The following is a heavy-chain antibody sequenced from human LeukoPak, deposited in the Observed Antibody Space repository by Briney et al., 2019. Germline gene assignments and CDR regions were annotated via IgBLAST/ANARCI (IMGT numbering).Heavy chain of an antibody. D-gene: IGHD1-7*01. Sequence: GGSLRLSCAASGFTVSSNYMSWVRQAPGKGLEWVSVIYSGGSTYCADSVKGRFTISRDNSKNTLYLQMNSLRAEDTAVYYCARDLVGSTPGGYYYYMDVWGKGTTVTVSS. CDR2: IYSGGST. CDR3: ARDLVGSTPGGYYYYMDV. J-gene: IGHJ6*03. CDR1: GFTVSSNY. V-gene: IGHV3-66*02.